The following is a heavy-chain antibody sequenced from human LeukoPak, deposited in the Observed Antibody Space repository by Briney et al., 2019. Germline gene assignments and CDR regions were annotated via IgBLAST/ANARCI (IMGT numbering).Heavy chain of an antibody. J-gene: IGHJ4*02. V-gene: IGHV4-31*03. CDR3: ARGSRYSGGWPYFDY. CDR1: GGSISSGGYY. CDR2: IYYSGST. Sequence: SETLSLTCTVSGGSISSGGYYGSWIRQHPGKGLEWIGYIYYSGSTYYNPSLKSRVTISVDTSKNQFSLKLSSVTAADTAVYYCARGSRYSGGWPYFDYWGQGTLVTVSS. D-gene: IGHD6-19*01.